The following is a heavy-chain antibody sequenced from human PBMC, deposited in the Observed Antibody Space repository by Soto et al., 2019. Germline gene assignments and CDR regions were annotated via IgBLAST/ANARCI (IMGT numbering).Heavy chain of an antibody. CDR2: INAGNGNT. CDR1: GYTFTSYA. CDR3: ARLPSSGYYFETFDY. D-gene: IGHD3-22*01. J-gene: IGHJ4*02. V-gene: IGHV1-3*01. Sequence: ASVKVSCKASGYTFTSYAMHWVRQAPGQRLEWMGWINAGNGNTKYSQKFQGRVTITRDTSASTAYMELSSLRSEDTAVYYCARLPSSGYYFETFDYWGQGTLVTVSS.